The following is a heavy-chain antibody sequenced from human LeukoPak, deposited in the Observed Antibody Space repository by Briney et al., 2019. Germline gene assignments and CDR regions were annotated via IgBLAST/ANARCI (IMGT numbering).Heavy chain of an antibody. V-gene: IGHV3-15*01. CDR3: TTDKSSSWSTRYYYYGMDV. Sequence: GGSLRLSCAVSGFTFSNAWMSWVRQAPGKGLEWVGCIKSKTDGGTTDYAARVKGRFTISRDDSKNTLYLQMNSLKTEDTAVYYCTTDKSSSWSTRYYYYGMDVWGQGTTVTVSS. CDR2: IKSKTDGGTT. J-gene: IGHJ6*02. CDR1: GFTFSNAW. D-gene: IGHD6-13*01.